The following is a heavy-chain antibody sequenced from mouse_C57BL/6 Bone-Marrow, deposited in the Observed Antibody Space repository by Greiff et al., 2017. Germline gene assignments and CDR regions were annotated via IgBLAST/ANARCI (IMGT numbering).Heavy chain of an antibody. CDR1: GYTFTSYW. CDR2: IHPNSGST. V-gene: IGHV1-64*01. Sequence: VQLQQPGAELVKPGASVKLSCKASGYTFTSYWMHWVKQRPGQGLEWIGMIHPNSGSTNYNEKFKSKATLTVDKSSSTAYMQLSSLSSEDSADYCCAGMIRFGYWGPSITLTVS. J-gene: IGHJ2*01. CDR3: AGMIRFGY. D-gene: IGHD2-4*01.